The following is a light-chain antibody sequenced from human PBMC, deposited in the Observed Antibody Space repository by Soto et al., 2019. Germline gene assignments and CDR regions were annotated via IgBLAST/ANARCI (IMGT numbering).Light chain of an antibody. V-gene: IGKV1-39*01. CDR2: AAS. CDR1: QSISIY. CDR3: QQRYSTPLT. J-gene: IGKJ4*01. Sequence: IQITQSPSPMSASVGDRVIITCRASQSISIYLNWYQQKPGTAPQVLISAASSLQSGVPSRFSGSGSGTDLTITISSLKPEDFATDECQQRYSTPLTFGGGTKVDIK.